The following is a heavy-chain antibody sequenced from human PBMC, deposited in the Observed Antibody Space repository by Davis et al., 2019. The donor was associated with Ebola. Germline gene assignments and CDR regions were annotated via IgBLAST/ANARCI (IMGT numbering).Heavy chain of an antibody. V-gene: IGHV4-59*01. CDR3: ARGNYGDYIVLYYYNMDV. CDR1: GDSFRSYS. D-gene: IGHD4-17*01. Sequence: SETLSLTCTVSGDSFRSYSWSWLRQPPGRSLEWIGYIHDSGDTNYNPSLKSRVTMSVDTSKNQFSLKLSSVTAADTAVYYCARGNYGDYIVLYYYNMDVWGQGTTVTVSS. J-gene: IGHJ6*02. CDR2: IHDSGDT.